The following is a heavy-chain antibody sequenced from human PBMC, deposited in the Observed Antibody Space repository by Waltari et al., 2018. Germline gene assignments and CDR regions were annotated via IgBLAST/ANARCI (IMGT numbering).Heavy chain of an antibody. CDR3: ARDGGYPSDY. D-gene: IGHD3-22*01. CDR1: GGSFSGYY. CDR2: ISGSGGST. V-gene: IGHV3-11*04. Sequence: QVQLQQWGAGLLKPSETLSLTCAVYGGSFSGYYWSWIRQPPGKGLEWVSAISGSGGSTYYADSVKGRFTISRDNAKNSLYLQMNSLRAEDTAVYYCARDGGYPSDYWGQGTLVTVSS. J-gene: IGHJ4*02.